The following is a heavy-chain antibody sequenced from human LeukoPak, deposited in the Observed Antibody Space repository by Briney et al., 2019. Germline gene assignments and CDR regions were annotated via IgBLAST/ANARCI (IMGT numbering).Heavy chain of an antibody. CDR2: ISSSSSYI. CDR1: GFTFSSYS. Sequence: PGGSLRLSCAASGFTFSSYSMNWVRQAPGKGLEWVSSISSSSSYIYYADSVKGRFTISRDNAKNSLYLQMNSLRAEDTAVYYCASSVVVRGSDFDYWGQGTLVTVSS. CDR3: ASSVVVRGSDFDY. D-gene: IGHD3-10*01. J-gene: IGHJ4*02. V-gene: IGHV3-21*01.